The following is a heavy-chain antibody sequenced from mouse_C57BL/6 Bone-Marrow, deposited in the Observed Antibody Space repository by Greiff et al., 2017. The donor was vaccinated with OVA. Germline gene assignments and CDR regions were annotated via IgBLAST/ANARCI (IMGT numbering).Heavy chain of an antibody. D-gene: IGHD1-1*01. CDR3: ARHNTTVVPYYAMDY. CDR1: GFTFSDYG. V-gene: IGHV5-15*01. CDR2: ISNLAYSI. J-gene: IGHJ4*01. Sequence: EVKLMESGGGLVQPGGSLKLSCAASGFTFSDYGMAWVRQAPRKGPEWVAFISNLAYSIYYADTVTGRFTISRENDKNTLYLEMGSLRSEDTAMYYCARHNTTVVPYYAMDYWGQGTSVTVSS.